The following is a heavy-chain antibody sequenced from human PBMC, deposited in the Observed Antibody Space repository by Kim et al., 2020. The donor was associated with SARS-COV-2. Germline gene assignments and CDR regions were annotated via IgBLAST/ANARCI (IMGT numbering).Heavy chain of an antibody. CDR2: IDPSDSYT. J-gene: IGHJ6*02. CDR3: ARAQSNIVVVPAAIEGYGMDV. D-gene: IGHD2-2*02. Sequence: GESLKISCKGSGYSFTSYWISWVRQMPGKGLEWMGRIDPSDSYTNYSPSFQGHVTISADKSISTAYLQWSSLKASDTAMYYCARAQSNIVVVPAAIEGYGMDVWGQGTTVTVSS. V-gene: IGHV5-10-1*01. CDR1: GYSFTSYW.